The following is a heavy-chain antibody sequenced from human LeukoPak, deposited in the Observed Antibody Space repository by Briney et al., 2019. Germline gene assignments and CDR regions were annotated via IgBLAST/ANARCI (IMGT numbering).Heavy chain of an antibody. CDR2: IYHSGST. Sequence: SETLSLTCTVSGYSITSGYYWGWIRQPPGKGLEWIGSIYHSGSTYYNPSLESRVTISVDTSKNQFSLKLSSVTAADTAVYYCARVGYSSSHFDYWGQGTLVTVSS. J-gene: IGHJ4*02. V-gene: IGHV4-38-2*02. D-gene: IGHD6-13*01. CDR1: GYSITSGYY. CDR3: ARVGYSSSHFDY.